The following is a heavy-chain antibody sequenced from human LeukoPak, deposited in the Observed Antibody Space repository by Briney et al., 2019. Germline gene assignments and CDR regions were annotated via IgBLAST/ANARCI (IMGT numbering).Heavy chain of an antibody. CDR3: ARVRVSSYYGMDI. V-gene: IGHV3-7*05. CDR1: GFTFSTYW. J-gene: IGHJ6*02. D-gene: IGHD2/OR15-2a*01. CDR2: INQDESEK. Sequence: PGGSLRLSCAASGFTFSTYWMSWVRQAPGKGLEWVANINQDESEKYYVDSVKGRFTISRDNAKNSLYLQMNSLRAEDTAVYYCARVRVSSYYGMDIWRQGATVTVSS.